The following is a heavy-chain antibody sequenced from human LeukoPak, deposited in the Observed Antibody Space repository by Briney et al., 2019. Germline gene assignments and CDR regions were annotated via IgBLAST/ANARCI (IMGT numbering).Heavy chain of an antibody. J-gene: IGHJ6*03. D-gene: IGHD6-13*01. CDR3: ASSNSSSWYGGWYYYYYMDV. V-gene: IGHV4-39*01. CDR2: IYYSGST. Sequence: SETLSLTCTVSGDSISSSSYYWGWIRQPPGKGLEWIVSIYYSGSTYYNPSLKSRVTISVDTSKNQFSLKLSSVTAADTAVYYCASSNSSSWYGGWYYYYYMDVWGKGTTVTISS. CDR1: GDSISSSSYY.